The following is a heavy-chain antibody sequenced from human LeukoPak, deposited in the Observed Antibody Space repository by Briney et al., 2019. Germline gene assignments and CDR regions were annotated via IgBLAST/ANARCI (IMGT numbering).Heavy chain of an antibody. V-gene: IGHV4-39*01. D-gene: IGHD3-22*01. CDR1: GGSISSSSYY. CDR2: IYYSGNT. J-gene: IGHJ4*02. CDR3: ARRDYYDSSGYYRDYFDY. Sequence: SETLSLTCTVSGGSISSSSYYWGWIRQPPGTGLEWIGSIYYSGNTYYNPSLKSRVTISVDTSKNQFSLKLSSVTAADTAVYYCARRDYYDSSGYYRDYFDYWGQGTLVTVSS.